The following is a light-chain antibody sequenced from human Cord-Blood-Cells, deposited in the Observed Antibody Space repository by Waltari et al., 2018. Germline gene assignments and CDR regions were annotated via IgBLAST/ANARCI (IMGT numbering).Light chain of an antibody. CDR1: QSISSY. CDR3: QQSYSTPRT. Sequence: DIQMTQSPSSLSASVGDRVTITCRASQSISSYLNWYQQKPGKAPKLLIYAASSLQSRVPSRFRVSGAGTDFTITISSLQPEDFATYYCQQSYSTPRTFGPGTKVEIK. J-gene: IGKJ1*01. CDR2: AAS. V-gene: IGKV1-39*01.